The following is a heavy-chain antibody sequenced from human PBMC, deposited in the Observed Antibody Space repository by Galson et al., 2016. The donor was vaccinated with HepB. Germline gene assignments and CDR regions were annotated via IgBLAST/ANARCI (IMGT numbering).Heavy chain of an antibody. Sequence: SLRLSCAASGFTFSSYAMTWVRQAPGKGLEWVSVIYSGGGTYYADSVQGRFTISRDNSKNTVFLEMNSLRAEDTAVYYCGTESYLKGHSIVVAAPSQTWGRGTLVTVSS. CDR2: IYSGGGT. J-gene: IGHJ5*02. CDR1: GFTFSSYA. V-gene: IGHV3-53*01. CDR3: GTESYLKGHSIVVAAPSQT. D-gene: IGHD2-15*01.